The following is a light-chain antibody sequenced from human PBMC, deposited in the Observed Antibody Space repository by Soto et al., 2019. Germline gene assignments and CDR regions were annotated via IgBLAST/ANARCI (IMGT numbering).Light chain of an antibody. CDR2: DAS. Sequence: EIVLTQSPATLSLSPGEGATLSCKASQSVRTYLAWYQQKPGQAPRLLIYDASTRATGIPARFRGSGSGTDFTLTISSLEPEDFAVYYCQQRSNWLTFGGGTKVEIK. J-gene: IGKJ4*01. CDR1: QSVRTY. CDR3: QQRSNWLT. V-gene: IGKV3-11*01.